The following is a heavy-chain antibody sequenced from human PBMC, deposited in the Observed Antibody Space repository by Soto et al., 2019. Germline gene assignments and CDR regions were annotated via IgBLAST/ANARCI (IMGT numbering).Heavy chain of an antibody. CDR2: IYYSGST. Sequence: SGTLSLTCAVSGGSISRGGYSWSGIRQHPGKGLEWIGYIYYSGSTYYNPSLKSRVTISVDTSKNQFSLKLSSVTAADTAVYYCASLKLAYSSSDFWGQGPLVTVSS. D-gene: IGHD6-6*01. J-gene: IGHJ4*02. CDR1: GGSISRGGYS. CDR3: ASLKLAYSSSDF. V-gene: IGHV4-31*11.